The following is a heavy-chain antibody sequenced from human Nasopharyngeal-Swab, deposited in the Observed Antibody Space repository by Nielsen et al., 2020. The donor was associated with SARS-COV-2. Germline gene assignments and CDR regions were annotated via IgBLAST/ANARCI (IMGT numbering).Heavy chain of an antibody. CDR3: ARRAARDGYNYEVDP. J-gene: IGHJ5*02. CDR1: GCSFVNHW. D-gene: IGHD5-24*01. CDR2: AYPGNSEV. V-gene: IGHV5-51*01. Sequence: GESLKISCMASGCSFVNHWIGWVRQKPGKGLAWTGMAYPGNSEVAYSPSLQGQVTISADKSMNTAYLQWRSLRASDTAMYFCARRAARDGYNYEVDPWGQGTLVTVSS.